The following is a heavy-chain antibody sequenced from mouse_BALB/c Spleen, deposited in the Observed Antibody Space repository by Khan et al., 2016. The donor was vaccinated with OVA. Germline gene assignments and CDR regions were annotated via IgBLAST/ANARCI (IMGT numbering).Heavy chain of an antibody. CDR3: AIWGIATGFAY. Sequence: EVQLQESGPELVKPGASVKMSCKASGYTYTSYVMHWVKQKPGQGLEWIGYINPYNDGTKYDEKFKGKATMISDKSSSTAYIELSSLNSEDSSVYYCAIWGIATGFAYWGQGTLVTVSA. CDR2: INPYNDGT. V-gene: IGHV1S136*01. J-gene: IGHJ3*01. CDR1: GYTYTSYV. D-gene: IGHD1-1*02.